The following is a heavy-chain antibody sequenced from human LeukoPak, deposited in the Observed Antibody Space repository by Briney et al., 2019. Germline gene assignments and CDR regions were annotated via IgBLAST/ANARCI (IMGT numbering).Heavy chain of an antibody. D-gene: IGHD3-10*01. CDR2: INPNSGGT. J-gene: IGHJ4*02. V-gene: IGHV1-2*02. Sequence: ASVKVSCKASGYTFTGYYMHWVRQAPGQGLEWTGWINPNSGGTNYAQKFQGRVTMTRDTSISTAYMELSRLRSDDTAVYYCARGVIPYDRPYGSGSYYHLLFDYWGQGTLVTVSS. CDR3: ARGVIPYDRPYGSGSYYHLLFDY. CDR1: GYTFTGYY.